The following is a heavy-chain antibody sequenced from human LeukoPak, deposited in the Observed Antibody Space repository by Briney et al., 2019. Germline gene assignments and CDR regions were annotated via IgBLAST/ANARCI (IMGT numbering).Heavy chain of an antibody. CDR1: GGSFSGYY. V-gene: IGHV4-34*01. CDR2: INHSGST. J-gene: IGHJ4*02. Sequence: SETLSLTCAVYGGSFSGYYWSWIRQPPGKGLEWIGEINHSGSTNYNPSLKSRVTISVDTSKNQFSLKLSSVTAADTAVYYCARLEGDGYNFDYWGQGTLVTVSS. CDR3: ARLEGDGYNFDY. D-gene: IGHD5-24*01.